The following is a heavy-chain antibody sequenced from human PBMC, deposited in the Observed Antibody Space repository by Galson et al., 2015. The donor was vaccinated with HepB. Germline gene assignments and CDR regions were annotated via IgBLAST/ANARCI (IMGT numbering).Heavy chain of an antibody. D-gene: IGHD3-10*01. Sequence: SVKVSCKASGYTFTSYGMSWVRQAPGQGLEWMGWISAYNGNTNYAQKLQGRVTMTTDTSTSTAYMELRSLRSDDTAVYYCARMVLLWFGEIPAYYGVDGWGKGTTVTVAS. CDR2: ISAYNGNT. CDR1: GYTFTSYG. J-gene: IGHJ6*04. V-gene: IGHV1-18*04. CDR3: ARMVLLWFGEIPAYYGVDG.